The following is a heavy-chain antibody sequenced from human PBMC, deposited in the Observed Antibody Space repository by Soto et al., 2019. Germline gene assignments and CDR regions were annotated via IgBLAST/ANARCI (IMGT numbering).Heavy chain of an antibody. CDR3: ARDAARGMSDY. V-gene: IGHV1-18*01. Sequence: QVQLVQSGAEVKKPGASVKVSCKASGYTFTSYGISWVRQAPGQGLEWMGWISAYNGNKKYAQKLQGRVTMTTDTSTSTASMELRSLRSAATAVYYCARDAARGMSDYWGQGTLVTVSS. CDR1: GYTFTSYG. CDR2: ISAYNGNK. J-gene: IGHJ4*02.